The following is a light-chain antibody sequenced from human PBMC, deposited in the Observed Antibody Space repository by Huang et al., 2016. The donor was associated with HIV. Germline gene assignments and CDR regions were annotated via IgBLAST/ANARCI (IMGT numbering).Light chain of an antibody. CDR3: QHYNNWPLT. V-gene: IGKV3-15*01. J-gene: IGKJ3*01. Sequence: EIVMTQSPATLSVSPGERATLSCRASQSVSSNLAWYQQKPGQAPRLLIYGASTRATGIPSRFSGSGSGTEFTLIISSLQSEDFVVYYCQHYNNWPLTFGPGTKVDIK. CDR2: GAS. CDR1: QSVSSN.